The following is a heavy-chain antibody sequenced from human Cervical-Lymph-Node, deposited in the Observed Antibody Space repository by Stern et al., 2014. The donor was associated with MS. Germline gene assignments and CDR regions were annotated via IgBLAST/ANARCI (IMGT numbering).Heavy chain of an antibody. Sequence: VHLVESGGGVVQPGTSLRLSCAASGFSFSDYGIHWVRQAPGKALAWVAVISYDGTHKYYADSVKGRVTISRNNSKNTLSLQMNSLRSDDTAVYYCAKDLGGNAFDYWGQGTLVTVSS. CDR3: AKDLGGNAFDY. CDR2: ISYDGTHK. D-gene: IGHD4-23*01. V-gene: IGHV3-30*18. J-gene: IGHJ4*02. CDR1: GFSFSDYG.